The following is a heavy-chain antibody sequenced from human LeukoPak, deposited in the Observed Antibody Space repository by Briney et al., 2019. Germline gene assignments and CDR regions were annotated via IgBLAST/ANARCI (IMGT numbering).Heavy chain of an antibody. CDR1: GGSISSSSYY. CDR3: AGGPPPDFDY. Sequence: SETLSLTCTVSGGSISSSSYYWSWVRQPAGKGLEWIGRIHPSGSTNYNPSLKSRVTLSVDTSKNQFSLKLSSVTAADTAVYYCAGGPPPDFDYWGRGTLVTVSS. V-gene: IGHV4-61*02. CDR2: IHPSGST. J-gene: IGHJ4*02.